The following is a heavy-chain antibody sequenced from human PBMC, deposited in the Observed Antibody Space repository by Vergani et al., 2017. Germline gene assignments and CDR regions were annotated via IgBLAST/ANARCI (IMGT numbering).Heavy chain of an antibody. CDR3: AGGFDFGAGSYSGLVY. J-gene: IGHJ4*02. Sequence: QVQLQESGPGLVKPSQTLSLTCTVSGGSISSDSYPWSWIRQPAGKGLEWIGRIYTSGSTNYNPSLKSRVTISVDTSKNQFSLKLSSVTAADTVVYYCAGGFDFGAGSYSGLVYWGQGTLVTVSS. CDR2: IYTSGST. D-gene: IGHD3-10*01. CDR1: GGSISSDSYP. V-gene: IGHV4-61*02.